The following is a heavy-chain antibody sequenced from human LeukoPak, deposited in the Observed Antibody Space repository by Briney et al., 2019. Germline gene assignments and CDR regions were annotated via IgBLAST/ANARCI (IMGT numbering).Heavy chain of an antibody. CDR1: GYTFTSYD. V-gene: IGHV1-8*01. D-gene: IGHD3-22*01. CDR2: MNPNSGNT. J-gene: IGHJ4*02. Sequence: ASVKVSCKASGYTFTSYDINWVRQATGQGLEWMGWMNPNSGNTGYAQKFQGRVTMTRNTSISTAYMELSSLRSEDTAVYYCVRWVYDSSGYYFLTPLYYFDYWGQGTLDTVSS. CDR3: VRWVYDSSGYYFLTPLYYFDY.